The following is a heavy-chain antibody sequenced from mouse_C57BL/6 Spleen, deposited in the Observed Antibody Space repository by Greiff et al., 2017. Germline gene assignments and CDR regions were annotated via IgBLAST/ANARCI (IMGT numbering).Heavy chain of an antibody. CDR1: GYTFTSYW. Sequence: QVQLQQPGAELVKPGASVKLSCKASGYTFTSYWMHWVKQRPGRGLEWIGRIDPNSGGTKYNEKFKSKATLTVDKPSSTAYMQLSSLTSEDSAVYYCARDSNYVTWYVDVWGTGTTVTVS. D-gene: IGHD2-5*01. V-gene: IGHV1-72*01. CDR3: ARDSNYVTWYVDV. CDR2: IDPNSGGT. J-gene: IGHJ1*03.